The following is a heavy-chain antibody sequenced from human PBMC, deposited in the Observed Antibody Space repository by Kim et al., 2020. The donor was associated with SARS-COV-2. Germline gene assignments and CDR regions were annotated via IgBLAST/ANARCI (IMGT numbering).Heavy chain of an antibody. CDR2: INHSGST. D-gene: IGHD3-22*01. CDR1: GGSFSGYY. CDR3: ARGSMITDAFDI. Sequence: SETLSLTCAVYGGSFSGYYWSWIRQPPGKGLEWIGEINHSGSTNYNPSLKSRVTISVDTSKNQFSLKLSSVTAADTAVYYCARGSMITDAFDIWGQGTMVTVSS. J-gene: IGHJ3*02. V-gene: IGHV4-34*01.